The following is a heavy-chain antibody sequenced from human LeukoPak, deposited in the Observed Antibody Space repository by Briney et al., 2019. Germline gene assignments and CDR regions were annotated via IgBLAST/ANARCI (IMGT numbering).Heavy chain of an antibody. CDR3: ARDSRMDYYDSSGYYYVLLRN. Sequence: GASVKVSCKTSGYTFTNYAMHWVRQAPGQRLEWMGWINPNSGGTNYTQKFQGRVTMTRDTSISTAYMELSGLRSDDTAVYYCARDSRMDYYDSSGYYYVLLRNWGQGTLITVSS. J-gene: IGHJ4*02. CDR2: INPNSGGT. D-gene: IGHD3-22*01. V-gene: IGHV1-2*02. CDR1: GYTFTNYA.